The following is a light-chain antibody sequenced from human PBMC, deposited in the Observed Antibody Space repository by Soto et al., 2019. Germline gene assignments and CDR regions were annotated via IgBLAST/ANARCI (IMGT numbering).Light chain of an antibody. CDR3: SSYTSSNSLV. Sequence: QSALTQPASVSGSPGQSITISCTGTSSDIGTYIYVSWYLQHPGKAPKLLIYEVGNRPSGVSNRFSGSKSGTTASLTISGLQAEDEADYYCSSYTSSNSLVFGGGTKLTVL. CDR2: EVG. CDR1: SSDIGTYIY. J-gene: IGLJ2*01. V-gene: IGLV2-14*01.